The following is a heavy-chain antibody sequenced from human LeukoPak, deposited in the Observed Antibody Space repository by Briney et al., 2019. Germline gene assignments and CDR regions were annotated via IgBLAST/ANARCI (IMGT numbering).Heavy chain of an antibody. CDR3: ARGQRDRYDFWSGYYR. Sequence: SETLSLTCAVYGGSFSGYYWSWIRQPPGKGLEWIGEINHSGSTNYNPSLKSRVTISVDTSKNQFSLKLSSVTAADTAVYYCARGQRDRYDFWSGYYRWGQGTLVTVSP. D-gene: IGHD3-3*01. CDR1: GGSFSGYY. J-gene: IGHJ4*02. V-gene: IGHV4-34*01. CDR2: INHSGST.